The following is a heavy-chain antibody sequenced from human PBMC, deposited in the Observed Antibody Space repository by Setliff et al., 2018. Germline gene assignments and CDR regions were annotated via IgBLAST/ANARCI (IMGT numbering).Heavy chain of an antibody. CDR3: ASGYGYGGNSEYYFDY. J-gene: IGHJ4*02. D-gene: IGHD5-18*01. V-gene: IGHV1-69*10. CDR1: GGTFSSYA. Sequence: SVKVSCKASGGTFSSYAISWVRQAPGQGLEWMGGIIPILGIAKYAQKFQGRVTITADESTSTAYMELSSLRSEDTAVYYCASGYGYGGNSEYYFDYWGQGTLVTSPQ. CDR2: IIPILGIA.